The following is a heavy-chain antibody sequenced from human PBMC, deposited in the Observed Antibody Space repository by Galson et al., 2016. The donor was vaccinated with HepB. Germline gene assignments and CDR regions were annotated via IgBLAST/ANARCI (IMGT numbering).Heavy chain of an antibody. D-gene: IGHD5-24*01. Sequence: SLRLSCAASGFTFSNYWMNWVRQAPGKGLEWVANINQDGSEKNYVDSAKGRFTISRDNANNSLYLQMNSLSAEDTAVYYCARVPGRAMGSWGQETLVTVSS. CDR3: ARVPGRAMGS. V-gene: IGHV3-7*01. CDR1: GFTFSNYW. J-gene: IGHJ5*02. CDR2: INQDGSEK.